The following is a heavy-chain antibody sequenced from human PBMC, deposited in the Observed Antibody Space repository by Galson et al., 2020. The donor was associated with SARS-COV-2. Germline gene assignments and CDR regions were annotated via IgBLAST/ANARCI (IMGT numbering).Heavy chain of an antibody. Sequence: GESLKISCAASGFTFSKYGIHWVRQAPGKGLEWVAVISYDGSNKYYADSVKGRFTITRDNSKNTLYLQMSSLRAEDTAVYYCVKDLAEYCSGGSCRQCGMDVWGQGTTVTASS. CDR3: VKDLAEYCSGGSCRQCGMDV. CDR1: GFTFSKYG. CDR2: ISYDGSNK. V-gene: IGHV3-30*18. D-gene: IGHD2-15*01. J-gene: IGHJ6*02.